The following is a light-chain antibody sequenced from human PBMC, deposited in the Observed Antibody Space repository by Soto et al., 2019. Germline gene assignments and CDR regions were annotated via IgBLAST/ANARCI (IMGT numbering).Light chain of an antibody. CDR3: CSYAGSL. CDR2: EGS. Sequence: QSALTQPASVSGSPGQSITISCTGTSSDVGSYNLVSWYQQHPGKAPKLMIYEGSKRPSGVSNRFSGSMSGNTASLTISGLQAEDEADYYCCSYAGSLFGGGTKLTVL. CDR1: SSDVGSYNL. V-gene: IGLV2-23*01. J-gene: IGLJ2*01.